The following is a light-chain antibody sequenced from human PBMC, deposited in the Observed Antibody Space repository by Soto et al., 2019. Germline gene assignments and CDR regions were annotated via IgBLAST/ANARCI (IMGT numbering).Light chain of an antibody. CDR3: QQLNSHLLP. J-gene: IGKJ4*01. CDR1: QGISSY. CDR2: AAS. V-gene: IGKV1-9*01. Sequence: DIQLTQSPSFLSASVGDRVTITCRASQGISSYLAWYQQKPGKAPKLLIYAASTLQSGVPLRFSGSGSGTEFTLTISSLQPEDFATYYCQQLNSHLLPFGGGTKVEIK.